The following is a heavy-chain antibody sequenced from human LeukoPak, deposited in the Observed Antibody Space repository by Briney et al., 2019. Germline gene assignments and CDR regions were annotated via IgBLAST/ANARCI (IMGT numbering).Heavy chain of an antibody. CDR3: AKDVGSGSYSGDAFDI. CDR1: GFTVSSNY. Sequence: PGGSLRLSCAASGFTVSSNYMSWVRQAPGKGLEWVSAISGSGGSTYYADSVKGRFTISRDNSKNTLYLQMNSLRAEDTAVYYCAKDVGSGSYSGDAFDIWGQGTMVTVSS. J-gene: IGHJ3*02. V-gene: IGHV3-23*01. CDR2: ISGSGGST. D-gene: IGHD1-26*01.